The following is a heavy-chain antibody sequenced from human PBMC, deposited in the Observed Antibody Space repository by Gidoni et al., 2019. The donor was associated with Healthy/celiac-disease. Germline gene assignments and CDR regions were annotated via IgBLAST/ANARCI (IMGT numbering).Heavy chain of an antibody. J-gene: IGHJ4*02. V-gene: IGHV3-30*18. D-gene: IGHD6-19*01. CDR1: GFTFGSYG. CDR3: AKLARTSSGGSGPNDY. Sequence: QVQLVESGGGVVKPGRSLRLSCAASGFTFGSYGMHWVRHAPGKGLEWVAVISYDGSNKYYADSVKGRFTISRDNSKNTLYLQMNSLRAEDTAVYYCAKLARTSSGGSGPNDYWGQGTLVTVSS. CDR2: ISYDGSNK.